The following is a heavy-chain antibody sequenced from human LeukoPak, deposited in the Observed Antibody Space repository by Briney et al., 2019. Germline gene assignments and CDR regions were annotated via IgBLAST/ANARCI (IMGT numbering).Heavy chain of an antibody. CDR3: AKLGGYNYMGNWFDP. CDR1: GFTFSSYW. CDR2: ISGSGGST. J-gene: IGHJ5*02. D-gene: IGHD5-24*01. V-gene: IGHV3-23*01. Sequence: QTGGSLRLSCAASGFTFSSYWMSWVRQAPGKGLEWVSAISGSGGSTYYADSVKGRFTISRDNSKNTLYLQMNSLRAEDTAVYYCAKLGGYNYMGNWFDPWGQGTLVTVSS.